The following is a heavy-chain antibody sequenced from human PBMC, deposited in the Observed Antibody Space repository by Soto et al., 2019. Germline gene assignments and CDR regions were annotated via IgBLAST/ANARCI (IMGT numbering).Heavy chain of an antibody. D-gene: IGHD6-13*01. CDR2: ISYDGGDK. CDR1: GFTFNNFA. CDR3: ARDLSTGAADYYFDY. J-gene: IGHJ4*02. Sequence: PGGSLRLSCAASGFTFNNFAMHWVRQAPGKGLEWVAVISYDGGDKYYADSVKGRFTISRDNSKNTLYLQMNGLRAEDTAVYYCARDLSTGAADYYFDYWNQGALVTVS. V-gene: IGHV3-30*03.